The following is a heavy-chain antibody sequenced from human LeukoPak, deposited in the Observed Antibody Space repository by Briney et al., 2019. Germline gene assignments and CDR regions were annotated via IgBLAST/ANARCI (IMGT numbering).Heavy chain of an antibody. J-gene: IGHJ4*02. CDR1: RFTFSSYA. Sequence: GGSLRLSCAASRFTFSSYAMSWVRQAPGKGLEWGSAISGSEGSTYYADSVKGRLTLSRDNSKNTLYLQMNSLRAEDTAVYYCAKFSHDRGSYFDYWGQGTLVTVSS. CDR3: AKFSHDRGSYFDY. D-gene: IGHD1-26*01. V-gene: IGHV3-23*01. CDR2: ISGSEGST.